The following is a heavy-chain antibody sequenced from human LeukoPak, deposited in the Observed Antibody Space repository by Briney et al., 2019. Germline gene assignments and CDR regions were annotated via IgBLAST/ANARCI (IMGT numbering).Heavy chain of an antibody. D-gene: IGHD3-10*01. CDR1: GFTFNYYW. CDR2: INNDGTAT. V-gene: IGHV3-74*01. CDR3: AKDRSRGTWFGELSYWFDP. J-gene: IGHJ5*02. Sequence: GGSLRLSCAASGFTFNYYWVHWVRQVPGKGLMWVSGINNDGTATYYADSVKGRFTISRDNSKNTLYLQMNSLRAEDTAVYYCAKDRSRGTWFGELSYWFDPWGQGTLVTVSS.